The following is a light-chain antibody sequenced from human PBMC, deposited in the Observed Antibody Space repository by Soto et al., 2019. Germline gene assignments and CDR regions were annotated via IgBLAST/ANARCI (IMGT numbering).Light chain of an antibody. CDR1: QSVGRN. CDR3: QQYNNWPTWT. J-gene: IGKJ1*01. V-gene: IGKV3-15*01. CDR2: GAS. Sequence: EILMTQSPATLSVSPWERATLSCRASQSVGRNLAWYQQKPGQAPRLLTFGASNRATGIPARFSGSGSGTEFTLTISSQQSEYFAVYYCQQYNNWPTWTFGQGTKVEIK.